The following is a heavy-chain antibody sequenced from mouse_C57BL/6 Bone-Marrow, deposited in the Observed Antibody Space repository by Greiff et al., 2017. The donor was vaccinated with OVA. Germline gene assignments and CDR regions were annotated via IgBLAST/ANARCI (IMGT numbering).Heavy chain of an antibody. V-gene: IGHV6-3*01. Sequence: EVKVEESGGGLVQPGGSMKLSCVASGFTFSNYWMNWVRQSPEKGLEWVAQIRLKSDNYATHYAESVKGGFTISRDDSKSSFYLQMNNLRAEDTGIYYCTGRGYDWFAYWGQGTLVTVSA. D-gene: IGHD2-2*01. J-gene: IGHJ3*01. CDR1: GFTFSNYW. CDR3: TGRGYDWFAY. CDR2: IRLKSDNYAT.